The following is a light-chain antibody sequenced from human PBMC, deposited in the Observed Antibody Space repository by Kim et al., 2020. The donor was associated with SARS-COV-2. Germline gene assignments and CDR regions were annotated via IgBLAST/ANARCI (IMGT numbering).Light chain of an antibody. Sequence: YEYVGERITITCRASQDVSNSLDWYQQKPGRAPKLLLYATSTLESGVPSRFSGSGSGTDFTLTISSLQPEDFATYFCQQYYTNPYTFGQGTKLEI. CDR1: QDVSNS. CDR2: ATS. CDR3: QQYYTNPYT. J-gene: IGKJ2*01. V-gene: IGKV1-NL1*01.